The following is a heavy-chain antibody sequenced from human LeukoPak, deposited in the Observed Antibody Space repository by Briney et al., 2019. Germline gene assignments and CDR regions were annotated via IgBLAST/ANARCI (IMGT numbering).Heavy chain of an antibody. CDR3: ARGIVGATLDY. J-gene: IGHJ4*02. V-gene: IGHV4-4*02. CDR1: GGSISSSNW. Sequence: SETLSLTCAVSGGSISSSNWWSWVRQPSGKGLEWIGEIFHSGNTNYSPSLRSRVTISLDKPKNQFSLKLNSVTAADTAIYFCARGIVGATLDYWGQGTLVTVSS. CDR2: IFHSGNT. D-gene: IGHD1-26*01.